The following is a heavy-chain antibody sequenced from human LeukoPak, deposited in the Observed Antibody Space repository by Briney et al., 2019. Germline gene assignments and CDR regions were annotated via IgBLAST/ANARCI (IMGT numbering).Heavy chain of an antibody. CDR3: ARRTYYYGLVDY. Sequence: PSETLSLTCTVSGGSISSSSYYWGWIRQPPGKGLEWIGSIYYSGSTYYNPSLKSRVTISVDTSKNQFSLKLSSVTAADTAVYYCARRTYYYGLVDYWGRGTLVTVSS. CDR1: GGSISSSSYY. CDR2: IYYSGST. V-gene: IGHV4-39*01. J-gene: IGHJ4*02. D-gene: IGHD3-10*01.